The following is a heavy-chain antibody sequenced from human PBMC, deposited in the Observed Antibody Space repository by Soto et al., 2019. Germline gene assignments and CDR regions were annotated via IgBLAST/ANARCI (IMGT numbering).Heavy chain of an antibody. V-gene: IGHV1-3*01. CDR2: INAGNGNT. J-gene: IGHJ3*02. D-gene: IGHD2-15*01. CDR3: ARNYCSGGSCYLGAFDI. Sequence: ASVKVSCKASGYTFTSYAMHWVRQAPGQRLEWMGWINAGNGNTKYSQKFQGRVTITRDISASTAYMELSSLRSEDTAVYYCARNYCSGGSCYLGAFDIWGQGTMVTVSS. CDR1: GYTFTSYA.